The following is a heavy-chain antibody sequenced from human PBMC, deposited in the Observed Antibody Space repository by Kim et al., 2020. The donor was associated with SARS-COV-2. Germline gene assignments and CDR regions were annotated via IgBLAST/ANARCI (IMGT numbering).Heavy chain of an antibody. CDR3: ATTPSVYDSSGYSLWY. Sequence: ASVKVSCKVSGYTLTELSMHWVRQAPGKGLEWMGGFDPEDAETISAQKFQARVTMTEDTSTDTAYMELSSLRSEDTAVYYCATTPSVYDSSGYSLWYWGQGTLVTVPS. D-gene: IGHD3-22*01. CDR2: FDPEDAET. V-gene: IGHV1-24*01. J-gene: IGHJ4*02. CDR1: GYTLTELS.